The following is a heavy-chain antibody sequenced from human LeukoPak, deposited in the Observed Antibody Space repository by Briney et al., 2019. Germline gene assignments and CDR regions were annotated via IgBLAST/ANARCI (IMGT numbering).Heavy chain of an antibody. J-gene: IGHJ4*02. Sequence: GESLKISCKGSGCSFTSYWIGWVRQMPGKGLEWLGIIYPGDSDIRYSPSFQGQVTISADKSISTAYLQWSSLKASDTAMYYCARRWSYDSSGYDYWGQGTLVTVSS. V-gene: IGHV5-51*01. CDR2: IYPGDSDI. CDR3: ARRWSYDSSGYDY. D-gene: IGHD3-22*01. CDR1: GCSFTSYW.